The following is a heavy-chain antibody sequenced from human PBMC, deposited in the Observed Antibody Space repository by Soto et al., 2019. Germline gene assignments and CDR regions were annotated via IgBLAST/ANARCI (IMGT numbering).Heavy chain of an antibody. D-gene: IGHD2-15*01. CDR1: GFTFSNAW. V-gene: IGHV3-15*01. J-gene: IGHJ3*02. CDR2: IKSKTDGGTT. Sequence: PGGSLRLSCAASGFTFSNAWMSWVRQAPGKGLEWVGRIKSKTDGGTTDYAAPVKGRFTISRDDSKNTLYLQMNSLKTEDTAVYYCTTPYQLLYGGSCYPSMCDAFDIWGQGTMVTVSS. CDR3: TTPYQLLYGGSCYPSMCDAFDI.